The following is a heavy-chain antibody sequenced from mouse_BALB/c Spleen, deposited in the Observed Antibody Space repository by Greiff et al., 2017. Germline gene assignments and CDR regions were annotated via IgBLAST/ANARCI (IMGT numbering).Heavy chain of an antibody. CDR2: IYPSDSYT. CDR3: TRSKYGNLYAMDY. V-gene: IGHV1-69*02. D-gene: IGHD2-10*02. CDR1: GYTFTSYW. Sequence: VQLQQPGAELVRPGASVKLSCKASGYTFTSYWINWVKQRPGQGLEWIGNIYPSDSYTNYNQKFKDKATLTVDKSSSTAYMQLSSPTSEDSAVYYCTRSKYGNLYAMDYWGQGTSVTVSS. J-gene: IGHJ4*01.